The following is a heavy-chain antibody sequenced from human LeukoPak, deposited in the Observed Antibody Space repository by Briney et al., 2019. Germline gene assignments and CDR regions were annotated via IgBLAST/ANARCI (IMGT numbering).Heavy chain of an antibody. V-gene: IGHV3-21*01. CDR2: ISTDSSFI. CDR3: VKVAKYYYGSETYYFFEH. CDR1: QFIFSTYS. J-gene: IGHJ4*02. Sequence: GGSLRLSCAASQFIFSTYSMNWVRQAPGKGLEWVSSISTDSSFIYYSDSVKGRFTISRDNAKNSLDLQMNSLRVEDTGIYYCVKVAKYYYGSETYYFFEHWGQGTPVTASS. D-gene: IGHD3-10*01.